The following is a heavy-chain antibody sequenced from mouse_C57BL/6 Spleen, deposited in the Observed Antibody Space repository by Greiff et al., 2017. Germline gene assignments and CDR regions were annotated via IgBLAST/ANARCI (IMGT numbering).Heavy chain of an antibody. Sequence: QVQLQQPGAELVRPGTSVKVSCKASGYAFTNYLIEWVKQRPGQGLEWIGVINPGSGGTNYNEKFKGKATLTADKSSSTAYMQLSSLTSEDSAVYFCAKIHYGSSYSVDVWGTGTTVTVSS. V-gene: IGHV1-54*01. D-gene: IGHD1-1*01. CDR3: AKIHYGSSYSVDV. J-gene: IGHJ1*03. CDR1: GYAFTNYL. CDR2: INPGSGGT.